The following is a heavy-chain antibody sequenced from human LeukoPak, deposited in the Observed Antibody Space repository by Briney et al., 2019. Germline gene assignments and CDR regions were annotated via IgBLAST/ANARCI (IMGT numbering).Heavy chain of an antibody. CDR1: GGIFDTFA. V-gene: IGHV1-69*04. CDR2: IIPVLNIT. CDR3: AKAEGSDSFDV. J-gene: IGHJ3*01. Sequence: ASVKVSCKTSGGIFDTFAISWVRQAPGQGLEWMGRIIPVLNITNYRQKFQGRITITADKSSRTIYMGLSSLESEDTAMYYCAKAEGSDSFDVWGQGTMVTVSS.